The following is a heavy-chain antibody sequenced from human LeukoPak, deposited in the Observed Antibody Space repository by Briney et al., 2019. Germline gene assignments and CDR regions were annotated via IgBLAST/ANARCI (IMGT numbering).Heavy chain of an antibody. J-gene: IGHJ6*04. CDR1: GFTFSDHY. D-gene: IGHD3-10*02. CDR3: AELGITMIGGV. Sequence: GGSLRLSCAASGFTFSDHYMSWIRQAPGKGLEWLSSISGSGSAIYYADSVKGRFTISRDNAKNTLYLQMNSLRAEDTAVYYCAELGITMIGGVWGKGTTVTISS. V-gene: IGHV3-11*04. CDR2: ISGSGSAI.